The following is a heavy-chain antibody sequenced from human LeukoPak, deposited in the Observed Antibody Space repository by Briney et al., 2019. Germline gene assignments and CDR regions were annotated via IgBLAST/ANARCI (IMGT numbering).Heavy chain of an antibody. J-gene: IGHJ6*03. Sequence: GASVKVSCKASGYTFTSYAMNWVRQAPGQGLEWMGWINTNTGNPTYAQGFTGRLVFSLDTSVSTAYLQISSLKAEDTAVYYCARGAAVAYYDILTGYYKMRHYYYYYMDVWGKGTTVTVSS. CDR2: INTNTGNP. D-gene: IGHD3-9*01. CDR1: GYTFTSYA. V-gene: IGHV7-4-1*02. CDR3: ARGAAVAYYDILTGYYKMRHYYYYYMDV.